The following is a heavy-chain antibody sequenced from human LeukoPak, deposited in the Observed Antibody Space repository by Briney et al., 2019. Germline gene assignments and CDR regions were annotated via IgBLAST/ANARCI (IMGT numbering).Heavy chain of an antibody. Sequence: PGSSLRLSCAASGFTFSTYGMHWVRQAQGKGLEWVAVISYDGSNKYYADSVKGRFTISRDNFKNTLYLQMNSLRADDTAVYYCAKEVYGDHPIDYWGQGTLVTVSS. CDR2: ISYDGSNK. CDR1: GFTFSTYG. J-gene: IGHJ4*02. V-gene: IGHV3-30*18. D-gene: IGHD4-17*01. CDR3: AKEVYGDHPIDY.